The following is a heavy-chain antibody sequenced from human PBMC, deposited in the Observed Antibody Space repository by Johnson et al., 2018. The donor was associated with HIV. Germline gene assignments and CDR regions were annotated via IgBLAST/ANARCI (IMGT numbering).Heavy chain of an antibody. CDR3: ARDSMVQGVMWAFDI. CDR2: ISGCGDNT. D-gene: IGHD3-10*01. Sequence: MLLVESGGSVIRPGGSLRLSCVGTGFTFENYGMSWVRQAPGKGLEWVSGISGCGDNTYYADSVKGRFTISRDNSRNTLYLQLNSLTAEDTAVYYCARDSMVQGVMWAFDIWGQGTMVTVSS. J-gene: IGHJ3*02. V-gene: IGHV3-23*04. CDR1: GFTFENYG.